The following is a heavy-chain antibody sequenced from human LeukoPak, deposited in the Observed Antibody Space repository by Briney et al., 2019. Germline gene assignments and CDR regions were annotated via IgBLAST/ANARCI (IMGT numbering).Heavy chain of an antibody. D-gene: IGHD1-26*01. CDR1: GYTFTGYY. CDR2: INPNSGGT. V-gene: IGHV1-2*02. J-gene: IGHJ4*02. Sequence: ASVKVSCKASGYTFTGYYMHWVRQAPGQGLEWMGWINPNSGGTNYAQKFQGRVTMTRDTSISTAYMELSRLRSDDTAVYYCARASWELLTRFDYWGQGILVTVSS. CDR3: ARASWELLTRFDY.